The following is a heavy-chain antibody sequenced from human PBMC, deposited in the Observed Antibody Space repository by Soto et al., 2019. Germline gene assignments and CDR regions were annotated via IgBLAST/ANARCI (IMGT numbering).Heavy chain of an antibody. CDR3: ARLGDAAMDV. V-gene: IGHV5-10-1*01. J-gene: IGHJ6*02. CDR2: IDHSAPYK. Sequence: GGAPKNSCKGFRYSFSNHWVSSVGQMPGKGLEWMGRIDHSAPYKTYRTSLQGHVQISADKSISTAYMKRSSLKASDTAMYYWARLGDAAMDVPGPATTLT. CDR1: RYSFSNHW. D-gene: IGHD2-21*02.